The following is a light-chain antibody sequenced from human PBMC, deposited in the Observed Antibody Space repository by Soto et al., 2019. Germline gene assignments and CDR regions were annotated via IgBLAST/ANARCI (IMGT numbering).Light chain of an antibody. CDR3: QQYNDWPPIT. CDR2: GAS. Sequence: EVVMTQSPATLSLSPGERATLSCRASQSVSSDLAWYQQKPGQAPSLLIYGASTRATDIPARFSGGGSGTEFTLTISNLQSEDFGIYYCQQYNDWPPITFGTGTKVDIK. V-gene: IGKV3-15*01. J-gene: IGKJ3*01. CDR1: QSVSSD.